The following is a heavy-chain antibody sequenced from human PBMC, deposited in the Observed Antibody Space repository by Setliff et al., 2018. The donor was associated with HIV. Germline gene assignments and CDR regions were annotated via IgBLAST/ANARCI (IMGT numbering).Heavy chain of an antibody. CDR1: GGAFNNYA. Sequence: SVKVSCKASGGAFNNYAFNWVRQVPGQGLEWMGGIIPIFDTANYAQKFQGRVTITADESTSTAYMELSSLRSEDTAIYYCARDPYGYCTTTTCYVPGYWGQGTLVTVSS. CDR3: ARDPYGYCTTTTCYVPGY. V-gene: IGHV1-69*13. D-gene: IGHD2-2*03. CDR2: IIPIFDTA. J-gene: IGHJ4*02.